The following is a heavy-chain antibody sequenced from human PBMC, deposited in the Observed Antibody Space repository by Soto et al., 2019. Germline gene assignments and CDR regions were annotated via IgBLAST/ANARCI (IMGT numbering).Heavy chain of an antibody. CDR1: GGSFSGYY. Sequence: SETLSLTCAVYGGSFSGYYWSWIRQPPGKGLEWIGEINHSGSTNYNPSLKSRVTISVDTSKNQFSLQLSSVTPEDTAVYYCARVGRFLEWSTPGTYYYYGMDVWGQGTTVTVSS. CDR2: INHSGST. CDR3: ARVGRFLEWSTPGTYYYYGMDV. D-gene: IGHD3-3*01. V-gene: IGHV4-34*01. J-gene: IGHJ6*02.